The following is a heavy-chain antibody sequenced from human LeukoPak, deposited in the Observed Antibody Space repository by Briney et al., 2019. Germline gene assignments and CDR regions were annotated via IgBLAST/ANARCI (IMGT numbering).Heavy chain of an antibody. V-gene: IGHV3-7*01. J-gene: IGHJ3*02. CDR2: INPDGNEK. CDR3: ARYYDPAVGDAFDI. CDR1: GFRFGSDW. D-gene: IGHD3-16*01. Sequence: GGSLRLSCAASGFRFGSDWMTWVRQAPGKGLEWVANINPDGNEKYYVDSVKGRFTISRDNGKNSLYLQLNSLRAEDTAVYYCARYYDPAVGDAFDIWGQGTMVTVSS.